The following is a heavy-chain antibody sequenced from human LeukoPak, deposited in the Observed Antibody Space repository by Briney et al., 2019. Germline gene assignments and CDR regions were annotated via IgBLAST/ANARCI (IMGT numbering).Heavy chain of an antibody. J-gene: IGHJ4*02. V-gene: IGHV1-18*01. D-gene: IGHD5-18*01. CDR3: ARAPAWIQLWLGEDY. CDR2: ISAYNGNT. CDR1: GYTFTSYG. Sequence: ASVKVSCKASGYTFTSYGISWVRQAPGQGLEWMGWISAYNGNTNYAQKLQGRVTMTTDTSTSTAYMELRSLRSDDTAVYYCARAPAWIQLWLGEDYWGQGTLVTVSS.